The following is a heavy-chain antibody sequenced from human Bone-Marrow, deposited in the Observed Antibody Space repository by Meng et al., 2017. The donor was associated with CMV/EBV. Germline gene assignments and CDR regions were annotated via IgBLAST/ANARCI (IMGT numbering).Heavy chain of an antibody. V-gene: IGHV3-11*04. CDR1: GFTVSSNY. Sequence: GGSLRLSCAASGFTVSSNYMSWVRQAPGKGLEWVSYISSSGSTIYYADSVKGRFTISRDNAKNSLYLQMNSLRAEDTAVYYCARHDYVWGSYRLYYGMDVWGQGTTVTVSS. CDR3: ARHDYVWGSYRLYYGMDV. CDR2: ISSSGSTI. D-gene: IGHD3-16*02. J-gene: IGHJ6*02.